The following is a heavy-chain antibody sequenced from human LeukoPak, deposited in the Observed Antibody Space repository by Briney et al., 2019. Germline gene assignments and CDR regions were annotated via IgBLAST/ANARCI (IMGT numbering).Heavy chain of an antibody. D-gene: IGHD5-18*01. CDR1: GGSISRYY. V-gene: IGHV4-4*07. CDR3: ARDFGYSYGNGYMDV. J-gene: IGHJ6*03. Sequence: SETLSLTCSVSGGSISRYYWSWIRQPAGKGLEWIGRIYTSGSTNYNPSLKSRVTMSVDTYKNQFSLKLSSVTAADTAVYYCARDFGYSYGNGYMDVWGNGNPVTISS. CDR2: IYTSGST.